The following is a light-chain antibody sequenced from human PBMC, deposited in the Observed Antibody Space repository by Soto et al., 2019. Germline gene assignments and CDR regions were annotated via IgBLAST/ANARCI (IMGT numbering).Light chain of an antibody. J-gene: IGLJ2*01. Sequence: QSVLTQPPSASGTPGQRVTISCSGSSSNIGSYTVNWYQQLPGTAPKLLIYTNSQRPSGVPDRFSGSKSGTSASLAISGLQSEDEADFYCAAWDDSLNGVLFGGGTKVTVL. V-gene: IGLV1-44*01. CDR1: SSNIGSYT. CDR2: TNS. CDR3: AAWDDSLNGVL.